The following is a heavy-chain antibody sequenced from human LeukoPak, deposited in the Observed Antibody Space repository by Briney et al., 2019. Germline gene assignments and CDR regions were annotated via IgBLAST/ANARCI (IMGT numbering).Heavy chain of an antibody. CDR3: AKGLYGGNAGDAFDI. Sequence: GGSLRLSCAASGFTFSSYAMSWVRQAPGKGLEWVSAISGSGGSTYYADSVKGRFTISRDDSKNTLYLQMNSLRAEDTAVYYCAKGLYGGNAGDAFDIWGQGTMVTVSS. J-gene: IGHJ3*02. CDR2: ISGSGGST. D-gene: IGHD4-23*01. CDR1: GFTFSSYA. V-gene: IGHV3-23*01.